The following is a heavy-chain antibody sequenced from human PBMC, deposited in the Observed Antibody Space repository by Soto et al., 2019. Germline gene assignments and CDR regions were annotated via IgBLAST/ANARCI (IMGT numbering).Heavy chain of an antibody. Sequence: QVQLVQSGAEVKKPGASVKVSCKASGYAFTTYAISWVRQAPGQGLEWMGWISPYNANTKYAQRVQGRVTMTTDTATSTAYMELRSLRSDDTADYYYARARKLEAYDYADRDAVDIWGQGTMATVSS. CDR3: ARARKLEAYDYADRDAVDI. V-gene: IGHV1-18*01. CDR1: GYAFTTYA. CDR2: ISPYNANT. J-gene: IGHJ3*02. D-gene: IGHD4-17*01.